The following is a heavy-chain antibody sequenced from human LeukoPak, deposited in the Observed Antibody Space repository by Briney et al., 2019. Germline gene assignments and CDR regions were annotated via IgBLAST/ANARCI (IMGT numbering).Heavy chain of an antibody. J-gene: IGHJ4*02. V-gene: IGHV1-46*01. CDR3: ARGRGGVPMPGPHDY. Sequence: SVKVSCKASGYTFTSYYMHWVRQAPGQGLEWMGIINPSGGSTSYAQKFQGRVTMTRDTSTSTVYMELSSLRSEDTAVYYCARGRGGVPMPGPHDYWGQGTLVTVSS. D-gene: IGHD2-2*01. CDR2: INPSGGST. CDR1: GYTFTSYY.